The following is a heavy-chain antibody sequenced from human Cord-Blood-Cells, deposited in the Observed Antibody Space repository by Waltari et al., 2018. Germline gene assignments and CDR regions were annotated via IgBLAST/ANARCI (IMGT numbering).Heavy chain of an antibody. Sequence: QVQLQQWGAGLLKPSETLSLTCAVYGGSCSGYYWSWIRQAPGKGLEWRGEINLSGSTHYNPSLKSRFTRSVDTSKNQFSLKLSSVTAADPAVYYCARGVVWYYYGSGSYYFDYWGQGTLVTVSS. J-gene: IGHJ4*02. V-gene: IGHV4-34*01. D-gene: IGHD3-10*01. CDR3: ARGVVWYYYGSGSYYFDY. CDR1: GGSCSGYY. CDR2: INLSGST.